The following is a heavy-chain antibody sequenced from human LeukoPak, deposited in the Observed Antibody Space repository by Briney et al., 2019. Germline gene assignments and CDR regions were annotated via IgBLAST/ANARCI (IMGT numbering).Heavy chain of an antibody. Sequence: GGSLRLSCAASGFTFSSYSMNWVRQAPGKGLEWVSSISRSSSYIYYADSVKGRFTISRDNAKNSLYLQMNSLRAEDTAVYYCARARQIQLWSPLDYWGQGTLVTVSS. CDR2: ISRSSSYI. CDR3: ARARQIQLWSPLDY. V-gene: IGHV3-21*01. CDR1: GFTFSSYS. J-gene: IGHJ4*02. D-gene: IGHD5-18*01.